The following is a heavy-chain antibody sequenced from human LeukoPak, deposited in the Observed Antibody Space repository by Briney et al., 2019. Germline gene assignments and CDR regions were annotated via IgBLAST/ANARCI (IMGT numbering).Heavy chain of an antibody. CDR2: IYHSGST. Sequence: TSSETLSLTCAVSGYSISSGYYWGWIRQPPGKGLEWIGSIYHSGSTYYNPSFKSRVTISVDTSKNQFSLKLSSVTAADTAVYYCARGTTGNFDYWGQGTLVTVPS. D-gene: IGHD1-1*01. J-gene: IGHJ4*02. V-gene: IGHV4-38-2*01. CDR3: ARGTTGNFDY. CDR1: GYSISSGYY.